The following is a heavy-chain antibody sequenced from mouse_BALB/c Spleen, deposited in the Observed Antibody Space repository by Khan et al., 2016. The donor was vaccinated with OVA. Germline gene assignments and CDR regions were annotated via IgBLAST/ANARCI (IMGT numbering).Heavy chain of an antibody. CDR2: INPSSGGT. J-gene: IGHJ3*01. Sequence: QVQLKQSGAELVKPGASVRLSCKASGYTFTSYYLYWVKQRPGQGLEWIGDINPSSGGTNFNEKFKSKATLTVDSSSSTAYIQLNSRKSEDSAVYYCSRSGYGSRAYWGQGTLVNVSA. V-gene: IGHV1S81*02. CDR3: SRSGYGSRAY. CDR1: GYTFTSYY. D-gene: IGHD2-2*01.